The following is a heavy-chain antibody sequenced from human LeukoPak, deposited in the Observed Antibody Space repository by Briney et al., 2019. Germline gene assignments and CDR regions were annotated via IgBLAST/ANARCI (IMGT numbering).Heavy chain of an antibody. V-gene: IGHV3-7*01. CDR1: GFTFSGYW. CDR2: IKQDGSEK. D-gene: IGHD6-6*01. CDR3: ARGLAEYNRYFDY. J-gene: IGHJ4*02. Sequence: GGSLRLSCAASGFTFSGYWMSWVRQAPGKGLEWVASIKQDGSEKYYVDSVKGRFTIPRDNAKNSLYLQMNSLRAEDTAAYYCARGLAEYNRYFDYWGQGTLVTVSS.